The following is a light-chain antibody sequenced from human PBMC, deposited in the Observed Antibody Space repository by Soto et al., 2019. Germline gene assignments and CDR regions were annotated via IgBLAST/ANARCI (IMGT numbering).Light chain of an antibody. V-gene: IGKV3-11*01. CDR3: HQRQSWTRT. Sequence: EIVLTQSPATLSSSPGETATLSCRASQYVGTRLAWYQNKPGQAPRLLIYYTSNRATGIPARFSGSGSGTDFNLTINSLATEDFAIYDCHQRQSWTRTFGQGTKVDIK. J-gene: IGKJ1*01. CDR2: YTS. CDR1: QYVGTR.